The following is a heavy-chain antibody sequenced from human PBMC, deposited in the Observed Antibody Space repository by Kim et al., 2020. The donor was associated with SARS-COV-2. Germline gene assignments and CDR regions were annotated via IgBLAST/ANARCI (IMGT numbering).Heavy chain of an antibody. Sequence: SETLSLTCTVSGGSISSGGYYWSWIRQHPGKGLEWIGYIYYSGSTYYNPSLKSRVTISVDTSKNQFSLKLSSVTAADTAVYYCARDGSINYYYYYGMDVWGQGTTVTVSS. CDR3: ARDGSINYYYYYGMDV. J-gene: IGHJ6*02. CDR1: GGSISSGGYY. V-gene: IGHV4-31*03. CDR2: IYYSGST. D-gene: IGHD5-12*01.